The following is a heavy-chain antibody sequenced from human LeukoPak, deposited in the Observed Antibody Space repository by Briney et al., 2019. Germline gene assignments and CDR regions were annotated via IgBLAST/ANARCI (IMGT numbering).Heavy chain of an antibody. J-gene: IGHJ4*02. CDR2: INHSGST. CDR1: GGSFSGYY. CDR3: ARGLDYGFDY. D-gene: IGHD4-17*01. Sequence: SETLSLTCAVYGGSFSGYYWSWIRQPPGKGLEWIGEINHSGSTNYNPSLKSRVTISLDTSKNQFSLKLSSVTAADTAVYYCARGLDYGFDYWGQGTLVTVSS. V-gene: IGHV4-34*01.